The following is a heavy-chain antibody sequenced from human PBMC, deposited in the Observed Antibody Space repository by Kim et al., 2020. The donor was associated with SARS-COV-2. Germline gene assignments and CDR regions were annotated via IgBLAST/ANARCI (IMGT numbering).Heavy chain of an antibody. V-gene: IGHV4-31*02. Sequence: SNYTNPHLKSRVTISVDTSKDQFSLRLSSVPAADTALYYCARERAGWFDPWGQGTLVTVSS. CDR2: SN. D-gene: IGHD3-10*01. J-gene: IGHJ5*02. CDR3: ARERAGWFDP.